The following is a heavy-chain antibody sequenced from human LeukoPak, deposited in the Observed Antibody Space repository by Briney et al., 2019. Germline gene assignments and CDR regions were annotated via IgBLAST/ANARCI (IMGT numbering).Heavy chain of an antibody. CDR2: IWYDGSNK. D-gene: IGHD6-19*01. CDR3: AHLGQWLAQFDY. CDR1: GFTFSSYG. Sequence: PGGSLRLSCAASGFTFSSYGMHWVRQAPGKGLEWVAVIWYDGSNKYYADSVKGRFTISRDNSKNTLYLQMNSLRAEDTAIYYCAHLGQWLAQFDYWGQGTLVTVSS. J-gene: IGHJ4*02. V-gene: IGHV3-33*01.